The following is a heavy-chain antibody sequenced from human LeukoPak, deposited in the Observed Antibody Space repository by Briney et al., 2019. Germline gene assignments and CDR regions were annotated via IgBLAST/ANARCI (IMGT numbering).Heavy chain of an antibody. Sequence: PGGSLRLSCAASGFSFSNYAMSWVRQAPGKGLEWVSAIRGSGGSTYYADSVKGRFTFSRDNSKNTLYLQMNSLRAEDTAVYYCAKDSYGSGTYPSLFNYWGHGALVTVSS. CDR3: AKDSYGSGTYPSLFNY. CDR1: GFSFSNYA. V-gene: IGHV3-23*01. CDR2: IRGSGGST. D-gene: IGHD3-10*01. J-gene: IGHJ4*01.